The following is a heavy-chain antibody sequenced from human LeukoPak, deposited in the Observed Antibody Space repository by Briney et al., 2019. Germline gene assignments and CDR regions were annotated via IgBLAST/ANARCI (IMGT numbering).Heavy chain of an antibody. CDR2: IYYSGST. CDR3: ASLAVAGLSEGY. V-gene: IGHV4-39*01. J-gene: IGHJ4*02. D-gene: IGHD6-19*01. Sequence: KPSETLFLTCTVSGGSISSDSYYWAWIRQPPGKGLEWIASIYYSGSTYYNPSLKSRVTISVDTSRNQFSLKLNSVTAADTAVYYCASLAVAGLSEGYWGQGTLVIVSS. CDR1: GGSISSDSYY.